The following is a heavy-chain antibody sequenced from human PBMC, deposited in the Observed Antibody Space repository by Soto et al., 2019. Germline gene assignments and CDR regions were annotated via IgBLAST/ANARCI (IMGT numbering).Heavy chain of an antibody. V-gene: IGHV4-59*08. CDR1: GGSISSYY. CDR2: IYYRGST. J-gene: IGHJ5*02. D-gene: IGHD6-13*01. Sequence: SETLSLTCTVSGGSISSYYWSWIRQPPGKGLEWIGYIYYRGSTNYNPSIKSRVTISVDTSKNQFSLKLSSVTAADTAVYYCARAKAPLYSSSWYWFDPWGQGTLVTVS. CDR3: ARAKAPLYSSSWYWFDP.